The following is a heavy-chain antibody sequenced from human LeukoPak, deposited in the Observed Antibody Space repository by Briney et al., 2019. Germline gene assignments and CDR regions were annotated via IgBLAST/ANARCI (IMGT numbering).Heavy chain of an antibody. CDR1: GFTFTKYW. D-gene: IGHD5-18*01. Sequence: GGSLRLSCAASGFTFTKYWMTWVRQAPGKGLEWVSYISGSGSTTYYADSVKGRFTISRDNAKNSLYLQMNSLRAEDTAVYYCASRYSPFDFWGQGTLVTVSS. CDR2: ISGSGSTT. J-gene: IGHJ4*02. CDR3: ASRYSPFDF. V-gene: IGHV3-48*03.